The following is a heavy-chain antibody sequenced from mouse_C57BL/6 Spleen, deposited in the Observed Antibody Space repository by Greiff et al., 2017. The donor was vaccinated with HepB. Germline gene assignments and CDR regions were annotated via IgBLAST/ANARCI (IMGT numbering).Heavy chain of an antibody. J-gene: IGHJ2*01. CDR2: IDPSDSYT. D-gene: IGHD2-3*01. CDR1: GYTFTSYW. CDR3: ARWDGHYYFDY. Sequence: QVQLQQPGAELVKPGASVKLSCKASGYTFTSYWMQWVKQRPGQGLEWIGEIDPSDSYTNYNQKFKGKATLTVDTSSSTAYMQLSSLTSEDSAVYYCARWDGHYYFDYWGQGTTLTVSS. V-gene: IGHV1-50*01.